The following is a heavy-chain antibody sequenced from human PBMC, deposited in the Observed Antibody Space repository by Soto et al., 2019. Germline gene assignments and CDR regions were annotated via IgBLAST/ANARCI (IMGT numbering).Heavy chain of an antibody. CDR3: ARVVLAAAGYGMDV. CDR1: GGSISSYY. J-gene: IGHJ6*02. D-gene: IGHD6-13*01. Sequence: NPSETLSLTCTVSGGSISSYYWSWIRQPAGKGLEWIGRIYTSGSTNYNPSLKSRVTMSVDTSKNQFSLKLSSVTATDTAVYYCARVVLAAAGYGMDVWGQGTTVTVSS. CDR2: IYTSGST. V-gene: IGHV4-4*07.